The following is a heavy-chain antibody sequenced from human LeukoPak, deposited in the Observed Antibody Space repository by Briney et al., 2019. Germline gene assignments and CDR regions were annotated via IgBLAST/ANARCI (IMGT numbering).Heavy chain of an antibody. CDR1: GFTFSSYS. D-gene: IGHD2-8*01. Sequence: GGSLRLSCAASGFTFSSYSLNWVRQAPGKGLEWVSSISSSSSYIYYADSVKGRFTISRDNAKNSLYLQMNSLRAEDTAVYYCAKGYCTNGVCYLDYWGQGTLVTVSS. CDR3: AKGYCTNGVCYLDY. J-gene: IGHJ4*02. V-gene: IGHV3-21*01. CDR2: ISSSSSYI.